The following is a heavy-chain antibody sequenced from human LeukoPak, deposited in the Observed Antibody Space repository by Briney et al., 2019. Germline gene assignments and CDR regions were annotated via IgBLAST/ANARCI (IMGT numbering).Heavy chain of an antibody. Sequence: PGGSLRLSCAASGFTFSSYAMSWVRQAPGKGLEWVSAISGSGGSTYYADSVKGRFTISRDNSKNTLYLQMNSLRAEDTAVYYCAGTVNVVVTAIRGFDYWGQGTLVTVSS. J-gene: IGHJ4*02. CDR2: ISGSGGST. CDR3: AGTVNVVVTAIRGFDY. V-gene: IGHV3-23*01. CDR1: GFTFSSYA. D-gene: IGHD2-21*02.